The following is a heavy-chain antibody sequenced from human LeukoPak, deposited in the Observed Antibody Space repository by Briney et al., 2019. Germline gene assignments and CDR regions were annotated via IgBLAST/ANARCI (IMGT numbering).Heavy chain of an antibody. CDR3: VTGEGRGSSSFVLLHY. D-gene: IGHD6-6*01. CDR1: RYSIRRDNY. V-gene: IGHV4-38-2*01. Sequence: PSETLSLTFVVSRYSIRRDNYCGWFRQPPGKGLEWFGSAYHTGRTYYNPSLKSRVTISLDTSKNQLSLRLNSVTAADTAIYYCVTGEGRGSSSFVLLHYWGRGMLVTVSS. CDR2: AYHTGRT. J-gene: IGHJ4*02.